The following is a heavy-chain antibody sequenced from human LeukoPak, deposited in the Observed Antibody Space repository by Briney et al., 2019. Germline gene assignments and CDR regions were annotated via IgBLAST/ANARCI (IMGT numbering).Heavy chain of an antibody. CDR3: AREQDLDY. Sequence: GGSLRLSCAASGFTFSSYGMHWVRQAPGKGLEWVAVISYDGSNKYYADSVKGRFTISRDNSKNTLYLQMNSLRAEDTAVYYCAREQDLDYWGQGTLVTVSS. CDR1: GFTFSSYG. J-gene: IGHJ4*02. CDR2: ISYDGSNK. V-gene: IGHV3-30*03.